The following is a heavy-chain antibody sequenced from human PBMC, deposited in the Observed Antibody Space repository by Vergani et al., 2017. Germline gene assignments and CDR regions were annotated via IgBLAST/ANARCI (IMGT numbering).Heavy chain of an antibody. V-gene: IGHV4-59*01. Sequence: QVQLQESGPGLVKPSETLSLTCTVSGGSINSYYWSLIRQPPGKGLEWIGYMYYSGSTNYNPSLKSRVTISVDTSKNQFSLKLSSVTAADTAVYYCARGPDLDYGGQGTLVTVSS. CDR3: ARGPDLDY. CDR1: GGSINSYY. J-gene: IGHJ4*02. CDR2: MYYSGST.